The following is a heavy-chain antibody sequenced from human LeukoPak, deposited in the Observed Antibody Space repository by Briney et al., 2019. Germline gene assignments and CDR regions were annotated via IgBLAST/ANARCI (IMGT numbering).Heavy chain of an antibody. D-gene: IGHD3-10*01. V-gene: IGHV3-15*01. J-gene: IGHJ4*02. CDR1: GFTFSNAW. CDR2: IKSKTDGGTT. Sequence: GGSLRLSCAASGFTFSNAWMSWVRQAPGKGLEWVDRIKSKTDGGTTDYAAPVKGRFTISRDDSKNTLYLQMNSLKTEDTAVYYCTTDLLWFGEPDYWGQGTLVTVSS. CDR3: TTDLLWFGEPDY.